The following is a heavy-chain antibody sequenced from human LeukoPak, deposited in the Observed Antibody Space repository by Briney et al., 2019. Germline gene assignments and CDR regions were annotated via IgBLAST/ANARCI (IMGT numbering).Heavy chain of an antibody. CDR3: TRDVAGYSSSPADYYYYMDV. D-gene: IGHD6-6*01. J-gene: IGHJ6*03. CDR2: ISSKAYGGTT. CDR1: GFTYGDYA. Sequence: GGSLRLSCTASGFTYGDYAMSWVRQAPGKGLEWVGFISSKAYGGTTEYAASVKGRFTISRDDSKSIAYLQMNSLKTEDTAVYYCTRDVAGYSSSPADYYYYMDVWGKGTTVSVSS. V-gene: IGHV3-49*04.